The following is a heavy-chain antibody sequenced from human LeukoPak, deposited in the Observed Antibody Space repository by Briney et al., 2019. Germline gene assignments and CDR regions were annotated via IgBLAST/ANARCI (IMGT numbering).Heavy chain of an antibody. CDR3: AKDYGSAYFGY. V-gene: IGHV3-30*18. J-gene: IGHJ4*02. CDR1: GFTFSSYG. Sequence: PGRSLRLSCAASGFTFSSYGLHWVGQAPGKGLGWVAVISYDGSNKYYADSVKGRFTISRDNSKNTLYLQMNSLRAEDTAVYYCAKDYGSAYFGYWGQGTLVTVSS. D-gene: IGHD3-10*01. CDR2: ISYDGSNK.